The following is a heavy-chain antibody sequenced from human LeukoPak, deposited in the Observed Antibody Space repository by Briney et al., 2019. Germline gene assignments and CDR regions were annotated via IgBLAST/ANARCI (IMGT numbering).Heavy chain of an antibody. J-gene: IGHJ3*02. V-gene: IGHV4-4*09. CDR3: ASVGYCSSTSCYTAAFDI. CDR1: GGSISSYY. Sequence: SETLSLTCTVSGGSISSYYWSWIRQPPGKGLEWIGYIYTSGSTNYNPSLKSRVTISVDTSKNQFSLKLSSVTAADTAVYYCASVGYCSSTSCYTAAFDIWGQGTMVTVSS. CDR2: IYTSGST. D-gene: IGHD2-2*02.